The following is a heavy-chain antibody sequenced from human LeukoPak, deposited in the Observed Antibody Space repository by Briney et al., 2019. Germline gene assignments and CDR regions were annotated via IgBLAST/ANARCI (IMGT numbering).Heavy chain of an antibody. Sequence: SETLSLTCAVYGGSFSGYYWSWIRQPPGKGLEWIGYIYYSGSTDYHPSLKSRVTISVDTSKNQFSLKLRSVTAADTAVYYCARDKVPGDYWGQGILVTVSS. CDR3: ARDKVPGDY. V-gene: IGHV4-59*01. D-gene: IGHD7-27*01. CDR2: IYYSGST. CDR1: GGSFSGYY. J-gene: IGHJ4*02.